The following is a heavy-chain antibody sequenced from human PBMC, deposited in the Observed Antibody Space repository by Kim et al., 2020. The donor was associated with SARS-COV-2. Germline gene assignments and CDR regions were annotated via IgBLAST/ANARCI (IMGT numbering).Heavy chain of an antibody. CDR3: ARLYSSGTN. CDR1: GGSISSSNW. J-gene: IGHJ4*02. V-gene: IGHV4-4*02. Sequence: SETLSLTCAVSGGSISSSNWWSWVRQPPGKGLEWIGEIYHIGSTNYNPSLKSRVTISVDKSKNQFSLRLSAVTAADTDVYYCARLYSSGTNWGQGTLVTVSS. CDR2: IYHIGST. D-gene: IGHD6-19*01.